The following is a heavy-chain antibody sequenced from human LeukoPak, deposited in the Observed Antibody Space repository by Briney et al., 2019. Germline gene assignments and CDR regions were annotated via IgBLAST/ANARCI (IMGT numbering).Heavy chain of an antibody. CDR3: AKWTVGRAITD. CDR2: ISGSSSYI. Sequence: GGSLRLSCAASGFRFSSYSMNWVRQAPGKGLEWVSSISGSSSYIYYADSVKGRFTISRDNAKNSLYLQMNSLRAEDTAVYYCAKWTVGRAITDWGQGTLVTVSS. V-gene: IGHV3-21*01. CDR1: GFRFSSYS. J-gene: IGHJ4*02. D-gene: IGHD2-15*01.